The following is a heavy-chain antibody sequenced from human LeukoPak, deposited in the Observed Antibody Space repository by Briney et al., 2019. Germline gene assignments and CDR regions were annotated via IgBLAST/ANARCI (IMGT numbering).Heavy chain of an antibody. CDR3: ARFPPRGGKVGATWSG. Sequence: VASVKVSCKASGYTFTGYYMHWVRQAPGQGLEWMGWINPNSGGTNYAQKFQGRDTMTRAPSISKGNMELSRLRSDDTAVYYCARFPPRGGKVGATWSGWGQGTMVTVSS. V-gene: IGHV1-2*02. J-gene: IGHJ3*01. D-gene: IGHD1-26*01. CDR1: GYTFTGYY. CDR2: INPNSGGT.